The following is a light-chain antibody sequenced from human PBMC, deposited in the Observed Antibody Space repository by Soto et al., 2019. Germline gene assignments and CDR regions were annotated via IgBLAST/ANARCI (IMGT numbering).Light chain of an antibody. CDR1: QSISNW. V-gene: IGKV1-5*03. CDR3: QQYSRYSWT. Sequence: DIQMTQSPSTLSAFVGDRVTVTCRASQSISNWLAWYQQKPGKAPKLLIYKASSLDFWVPSRFSASGSETEFTLTITNLQPDDVATYYCQQYSRYSWTFGQGTKVELK. CDR2: KAS. J-gene: IGKJ1*01.